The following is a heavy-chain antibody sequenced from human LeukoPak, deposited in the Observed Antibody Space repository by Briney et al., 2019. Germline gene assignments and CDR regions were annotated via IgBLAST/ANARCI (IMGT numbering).Heavy chain of an antibody. D-gene: IGHD3-22*01. CDR1: EFTFSSYW. CDR2: IKQDGSEK. Sequence: PGGSLRLSCAASEFTFSSYWMSWVRQAPGKGLEWVANIKQDGSEKYYGDSAKGRFTISRDNAENSLFLHMSSLRVEDTAVYYCARIGQESSGYYSEYYYYMDVWGKGTTVTVSS. V-gene: IGHV3-7*01. J-gene: IGHJ6*03. CDR3: ARIGQESSGYYSEYYYYMDV.